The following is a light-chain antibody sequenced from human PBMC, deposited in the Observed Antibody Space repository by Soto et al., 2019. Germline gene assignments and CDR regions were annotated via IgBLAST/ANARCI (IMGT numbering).Light chain of an antibody. CDR3: QKYNRAPWT. Sequence: DIQMTQSPSSLSASVGDRVTITCRASQGASNFLAWYQQRPWKVPNLLIYAASTLQSGVPSRFSDSRSVTDFNLTISSLQPEDVATYYCQKYNRAPWTFGQSTKVEIK. J-gene: IGKJ1*01. CDR1: QGASNF. V-gene: IGKV1-27*01. CDR2: AAS.